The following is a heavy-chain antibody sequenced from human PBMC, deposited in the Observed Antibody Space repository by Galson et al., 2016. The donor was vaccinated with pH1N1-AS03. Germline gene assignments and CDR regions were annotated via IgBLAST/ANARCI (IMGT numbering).Heavy chain of an antibody. CDR2: MKDSGTT. Sequence: LSLTCAVYGGAFSGYLWTWIRRAPGKGLEWIGEMKDSGTTNYNPSLKSRVVISLDTSKRQFSLNLTSMTAADTAVSYCARENYYRMDVWGQGTTVTVSS. V-gene: IGHV4-34*01. J-gene: IGHJ6*02. CDR1: GGAFSGYL. CDR3: ARENYYRMDV.